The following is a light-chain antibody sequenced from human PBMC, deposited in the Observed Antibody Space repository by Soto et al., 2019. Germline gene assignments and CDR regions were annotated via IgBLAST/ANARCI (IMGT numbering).Light chain of an antibody. CDR2: GAS. CDR1: QSVSSN. Sequence: IVMSHSPATLPVSTRERATLSCRASQSVSSNLAWYQQKPGQAPRFLIYGASTRATGIPARFSGSGSGTEFTLTISSLQSEDFAVYYCQQYDNWPLTFGGGTNVDIK. J-gene: IGKJ4*01. CDR3: QQYDNWPLT. V-gene: IGKV3-15*01.